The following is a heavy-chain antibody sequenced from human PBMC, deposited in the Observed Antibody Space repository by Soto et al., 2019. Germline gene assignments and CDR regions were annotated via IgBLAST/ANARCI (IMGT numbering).Heavy chain of an antibody. Sequence: PGESLKISCKGSGYSFTIYWISWVRQMPGKGLEWMGRIDPSDSYTNYSPSFQGHVTISADKSISTAYLQWSSLKASDTAMYYCASSYSSGWPRGWFDPWGQGTLVTVSS. J-gene: IGHJ5*02. D-gene: IGHD6-19*01. V-gene: IGHV5-10-1*01. CDR3: ASSYSSGWPRGWFDP. CDR1: GYSFTIYW. CDR2: IDPSDSYT.